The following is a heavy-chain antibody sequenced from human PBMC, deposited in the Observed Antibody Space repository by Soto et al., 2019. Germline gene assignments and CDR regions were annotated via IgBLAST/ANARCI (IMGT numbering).Heavy chain of an antibody. V-gene: IGHV5-10-1*01. CDR2: IDPSDSYT. CDR1: GHSFTSYW. Sequence: GESLKISCKGSGHSFTSYWISWVRQMPGKGLEWMGRIDPSDSYTNYSPSFQGHVTISADKSISTAYLQWSSLKASDTAMYYCASYSGRYSPHYYGMDVWGQGPTVTVSS. J-gene: IGHJ6*02. D-gene: IGHD1-26*01. CDR3: ASYSGRYSPHYYGMDV.